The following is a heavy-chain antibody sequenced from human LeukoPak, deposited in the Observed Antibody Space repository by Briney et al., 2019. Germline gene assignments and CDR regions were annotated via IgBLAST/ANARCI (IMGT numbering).Heavy chain of an antibody. J-gene: IGHJ3*02. D-gene: IGHD5-18*01. CDR1: GGSFSGYY. Sequence: PSETLSLTCAVYGGSFSGYYWSWIRQPPGKGLEWIGEINHSGSTNYNPSLKSRVTISVDTSKNQFSLKLSSVTAADTAVYYCARPGRGYSYGPRAFDIWGQGTMVTVSS. CDR3: ARPGRGYSYGPRAFDI. CDR2: INHSGST. V-gene: IGHV4-34*01.